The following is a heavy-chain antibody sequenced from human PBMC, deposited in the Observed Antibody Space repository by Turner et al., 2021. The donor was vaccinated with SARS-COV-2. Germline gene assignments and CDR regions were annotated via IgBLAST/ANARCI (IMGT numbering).Heavy chain of an antibody. CDR1: GDTFSNYA. J-gene: IGHJ2*01. CDR2: IVPFLGWS. V-gene: IGHV1-69*10. CDR3: ARASSYSGGWYGRHVDWYFDL. Sequence: QVQLVQSGAEVKKPGSTVKVSCKASGDTFSNYAVSWVRQAPGQGLEWMVGIVPFLGWSHSAQRFHGRVTITADKSTSTSYMELSSLRSEDTAVYYCARASSYSGGWYGRHVDWYFDLWGRGTLVIVSS. D-gene: IGHD6-19*01.